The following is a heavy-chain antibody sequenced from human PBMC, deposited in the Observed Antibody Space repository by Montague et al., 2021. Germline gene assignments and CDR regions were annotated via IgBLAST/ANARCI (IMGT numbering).Heavy chain of an antibody. CDR3: AKQDYFVSGTSYKGFDP. D-gene: IGHD3-10*01. Sequence: SETLSLTCTVSSGSIFHAHWSWVRQPPGTGLEWLGSMFYGGATSXNPSLKSRVTMSIDTSTDQFSLKLSFVTAADTAVYYCAKQDYFVSGTSYKGFDPWGQGILVTVSS. V-gene: IGHV4-59*08. CDR1: SGSIFHAH. CDR2: MFYGGAT. J-gene: IGHJ5*02.